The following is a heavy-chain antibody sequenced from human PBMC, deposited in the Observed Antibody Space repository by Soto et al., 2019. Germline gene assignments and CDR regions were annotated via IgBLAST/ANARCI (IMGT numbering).Heavy chain of an antibody. J-gene: IGHJ5*02. CDR2: IHYSGST. D-gene: IGHD3-10*01. V-gene: IGHV4-59*01. CDR3: ATGRSSAMVRGVIMFDP. CDR1: GGSISSYY. Sequence: QVLLQESGPGLVKPSETLSLTCTVSGGSISSYYWNWIRQPPGKGLEWIGYIHYSGSTNYNPSLKSRVTISVDKSKNQFSLKLSSVTAADTAVYYCATGRSSAMVRGVIMFDPWGQGTLVTVSS.